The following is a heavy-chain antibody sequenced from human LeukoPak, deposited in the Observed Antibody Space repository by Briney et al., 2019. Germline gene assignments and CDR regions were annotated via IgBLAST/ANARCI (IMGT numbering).Heavy chain of an antibody. D-gene: IGHD1-26*01. V-gene: IGHV1-69*13. CDR1: GGTFISYA. Sequence: GASVKVSCKASGGTFISYAISWVRQAPGQGLEWMGGIIPIFGTANYAQKFQGRVTITADESTSTAYMELSSLRSEDTAVYYCARASYSGRNPYGMDVWGQGTTVTVSS. CDR2: IIPIFGTA. CDR3: ARASYSGRNPYGMDV. J-gene: IGHJ6*02.